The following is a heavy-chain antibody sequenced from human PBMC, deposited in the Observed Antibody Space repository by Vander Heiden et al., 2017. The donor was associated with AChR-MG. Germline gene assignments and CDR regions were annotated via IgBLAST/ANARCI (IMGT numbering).Heavy chain of an antibody. CDR2: ISYDGSNK. D-gene: IGHD3-3*01. CDR3: AKVSDFWSGDYRYYYYGMDV. V-gene: IGHV3-30*18. J-gene: IGHJ6*02. CDR1: GFTFSSYG. Sequence: QVQLVESGGGVVQPGRSLRLSCAASGFTFSSYGMHWVRQAPGKGLEWVAVISYDGSNKYYADSVKGRFTISRDNSKNTLYLQRNSLRAEDTAVYYCAKVSDFWSGDYRYYYYGMDVWGQGTTVTVSS.